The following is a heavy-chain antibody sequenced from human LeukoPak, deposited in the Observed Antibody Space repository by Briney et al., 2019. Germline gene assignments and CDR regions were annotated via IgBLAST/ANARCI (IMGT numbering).Heavy chain of an antibody. CDR1: GFTVNSSY. J-gene: IGHJ4*02. CDR3: GSGRGFY. CDR2: IYSGGST. Sequence: PGGSLRLSCAASGFTVNSSYMSWVRQAPGKGLEWVSLIYSGGSTNYPDSVRGRFTISRDNSKNTLYLQMNSLRVEDTAVYYCGSGRGFYWGQGTLVTVSS. V-gene: IGHV3-53*01. D-gene: IGHD1-26*01.